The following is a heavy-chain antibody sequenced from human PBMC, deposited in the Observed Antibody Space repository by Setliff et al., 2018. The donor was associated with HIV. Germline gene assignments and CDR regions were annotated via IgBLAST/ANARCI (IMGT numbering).Heavy chain of an antibody. CDR1: GFPFSSYS. V-gene: IGHV3-48*01. CDR3: AGDASPDSGSGGYSAGGY. Sequence: GGSLRLSCAASGFPFSSYSMNWFRQAPGKGLEWVSYISGSSGSIYHADSVKGRFTVSRDNAKNSLYMQMSHLRVEDAAVYYCAGDASPDSGSGGYSAGGYWGPGTLVTVSS. J-gene: IGHJ4*02. D-gene: IGHD3-22*01. CDR2: ISGSSGSI.